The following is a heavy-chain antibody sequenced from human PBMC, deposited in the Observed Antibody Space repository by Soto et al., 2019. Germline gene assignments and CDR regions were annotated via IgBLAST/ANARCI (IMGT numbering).Heavy chain of an antibody. J-gene: IGHJ4*02. V-gene: IGHV4-59*12. CDR3: ARYNAASGTYYFDF. CDR1: GDSISSYY. CDR2: IYYSGNT. D-gene: IGHD6-13*01. Sequence: SETLSLTCTVSGDSISSYYWIWIRQPPGKGLEWIGYIYYSGNTNYNPSLKSRVTISVDTSKNQFSLRLTSVTAADTAVYYCARYNAASGTYYFDFWGQGALVTVSS.